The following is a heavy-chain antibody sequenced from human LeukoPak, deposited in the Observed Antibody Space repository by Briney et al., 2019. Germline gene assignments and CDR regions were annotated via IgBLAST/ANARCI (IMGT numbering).Heavy chain of an antibody. V-gene: IGHV4-34*01. CDR3: ARVGYGGYGVLDY. CDR1: GGSFSGYY. Sequence: SETLSLTCAVYGGSFSGYYWSWIRQPPGKGLEWIGEINHSGSTNYNPSLKSRVTMSLDMAKNQFSLKVTSVTAADTAVYYCARVGYGGYGVLDYWGQGILVTVSS. CDR2: INHSGST. D-gene: IGHD4-17*01. J-gene: IGHJ4*02.